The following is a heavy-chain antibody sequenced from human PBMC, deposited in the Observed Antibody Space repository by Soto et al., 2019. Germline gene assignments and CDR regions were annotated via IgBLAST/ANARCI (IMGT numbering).Heavy chain of an antibody. CDR1: GGSFSGYY. Sequence: SETLSLTCAVYGGSFSGYYWSWIRQPPGKGLEWIGEINHSGSTNYNPSLKSRVTISVDTSKNQFSLKLSSVTAADTAVYYCARGLGRYGYKFDYWGQGTLVTVSS. V-gene: IGHV4-34*01. CDR3: ARGLGRYGYKFDY. D-gene: IGHD5-12*01. CDR2: INHSGST. J-gene: IGHJ4*02.